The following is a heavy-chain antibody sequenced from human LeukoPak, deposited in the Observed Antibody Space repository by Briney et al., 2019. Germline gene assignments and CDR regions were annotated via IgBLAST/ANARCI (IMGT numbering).Heavy chain of an antibody. CDR1: GGSISSGDYY. J-gene: IGHJ5*02. D-gene: IGHD3-10*01. V-gene: IGHV4-30-4*01. CDR3: ARFRHYDYDSSWFDP. Sequence: SQTLSLTCTVSGGSISSGDYYWSWIRQPPGKGLEWIGYIYYRGSTYYNPSLKSRVTISVDTSKNQFSLKLSSVTAADTAVYYCARFRHYDYDSSWFDPWGQGTLVTVSS. CDR2: IYYRGST.